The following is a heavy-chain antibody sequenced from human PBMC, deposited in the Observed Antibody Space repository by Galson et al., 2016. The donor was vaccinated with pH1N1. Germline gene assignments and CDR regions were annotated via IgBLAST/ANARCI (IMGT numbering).Heavy chain of an antibody. CDR1: GGTFGSYG. V-gene: IGHV1-69*13. CDR2: IIPIFKTT. D-gene: IGHD3-22*01. J-gene: IGHJ2*01. Sequence: SLKVSCKASGGTFGSYGINWVRQAPGQGLEWMGGIIPIFKTTKYAQNFQGRVTITADESTTTAYMELSSLRSEDTAVYYCAREDYYDTDLSDWYFDLWGRGTLLTVSS. CDR3: AREDYYDTDLSDWYFDL.